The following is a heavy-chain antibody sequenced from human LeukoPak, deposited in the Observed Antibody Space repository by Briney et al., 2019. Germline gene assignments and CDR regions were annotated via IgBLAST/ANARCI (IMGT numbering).Heavy chain of an antibody. J-gene: IGHJ3*02. V-gene: IGHV1-69*04. D-gene: IGHD2-15*01. Sequence: SVKVSCKASGGTFSSYAISWVRQAPGQGLEWMGRIIPILGIANYAQKFQGRVTITADKSTSTAYMELSSLRSEDTAVYYCARLYCSGGSCYSDDAFDIWGQGTMVTVSS. CDR3: ARLYCSGGSCYSDDAFDI. CDR1: GGTFSSYA. CDR2: IIPILGIA.